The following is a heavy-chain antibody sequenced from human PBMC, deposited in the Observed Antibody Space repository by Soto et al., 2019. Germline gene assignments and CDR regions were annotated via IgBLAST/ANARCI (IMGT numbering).Heavy chain of an antibody. CDR2: IIPIFGTA. CDR1: GGTFSSYA. J-gene: IGHJ4*02. Sequence: ASVKVSCKASGGTFSSYAISWVRQAPGQGLEWMGGIIPIFGTANYAQKFQGRVTITADESTSTAYMELSSLRSEDTAVYYCARDGPGDEDYEYWGQGTLVTVSS. V-gene: IGHV1-69*13. D-gene: IGHD3-10*01. CDR3: ARDGPGDEDYEY.